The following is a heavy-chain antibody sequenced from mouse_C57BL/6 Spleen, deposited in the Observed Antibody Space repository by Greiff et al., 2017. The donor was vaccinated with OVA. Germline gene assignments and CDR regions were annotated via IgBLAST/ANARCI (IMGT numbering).Heavy chain of an antibody. Sequence: VQLQQPGAELVRPGSSVKLSCKASGYTFTSYWMHWVKQRPIQGLEWIGNIDPSDSETHYNQKFKDKATLTVDKSSSTAYMQLSSLTSEDSAVYYCAREGYGYDEGAMDYWGQGTSVTVSS. CDR2: IDPSDSET. D-gene: IGHD2-2*01. CDR1: GYTFTSYW. CDR3: AREGYGYDEGAMDY. J-gene: IGHJ4*01. V-gene: IGHV1-52*01.